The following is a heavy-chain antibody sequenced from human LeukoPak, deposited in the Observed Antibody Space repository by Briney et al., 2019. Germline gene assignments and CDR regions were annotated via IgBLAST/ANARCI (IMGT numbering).Heavy chain of an antibody. D-gene: IGHD2-21*02. CDR3: ATCNGDCYFNF. CDR2: IKRKTDGETT. CDR1: GFTFSNAW. Sequence: GGSLRLSCAASGFTFSNAWMNWVRQAPGKGLESVGRIKRKTDGETTSYAAPVEGRFTILRDDSRNTLYLQMNSLKTEDTAVYYCATCNGDCYFNFWGQGTLVTVSS. V-gene: IGHV3-15*01. J-gene: IGHJ4*02.